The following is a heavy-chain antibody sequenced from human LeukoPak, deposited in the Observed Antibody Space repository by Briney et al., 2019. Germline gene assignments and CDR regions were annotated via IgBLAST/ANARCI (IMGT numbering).Heavy chain of an antibody. V-gene: IGHV4-59*01. CDR2: IYYSGST. CDR3: ARGLRGAQCDY. D-gene: IGHD3-10*01. J-gene: IGHJ4*02. Sequence: ASETLSLTCTVSGGSISSYYWSWIRQPPGKGLEWIGYIYYSGSTNYNPSLKSRVTISVDTSKNQFSLKLSSVTAADTAVYYCARGLRGAQCDYWGQGTLVTVSS. CDR1: GGSISSYY.